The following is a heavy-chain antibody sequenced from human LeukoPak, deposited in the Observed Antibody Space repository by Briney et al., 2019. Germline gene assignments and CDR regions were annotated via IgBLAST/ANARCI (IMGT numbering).Heavy chain of an antibody. Sequence: GGSLRLSCAASGFTFSSYGMHWVRQATGKGLEWVAVISYDGSNKYYADSVKGRFTISRDNSKNTLYLQMNSLRAEDTAVYYCAKDLYYYGSGSLYSFDYWGQGTLVTVSS. CDR1: GFTFSSYG. J-gene: IGHJ4*02. CDR3: AKDLYYYGSGSLYSFDY. V-gene: IGHV3-30*18. D-gene: IGHD3-10*01. CDR2: ISYDGSNK.